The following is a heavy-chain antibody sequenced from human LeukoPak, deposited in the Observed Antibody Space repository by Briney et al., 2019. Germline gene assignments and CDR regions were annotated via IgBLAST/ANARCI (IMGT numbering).Heavy chain of an antibody. Sequence: PSGTLSLTCAVSGDSISSEWWSWVRQPPGKGLECIGEFHQSVSTNYNPSLKSRLTISVDKSKNQFSLKLSSVTAADTAVYYCACHSGWSGPSEWGQGTLVTVSS. V-gene: IGHV4-4*02. CDR2: FHQSVST. J-gene: IGHJ4*02. CDR3: ACHSGWSGPSE. D-gene: IGHD6-19*01. CDR1: GDSISSEW.